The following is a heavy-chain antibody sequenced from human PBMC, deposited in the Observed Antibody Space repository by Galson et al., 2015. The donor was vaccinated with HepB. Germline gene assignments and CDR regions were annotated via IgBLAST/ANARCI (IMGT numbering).Heavy chain of an antibody. CDR1: GFTFGTYW. D-gene: IGHD2-2*01. CDR2: INQDGSRK. CDR3: ARDMGRELGYCSSTSCYFGFDY. J-gene: IGHJ4*02. Sequence: SLRLSCAASGFTFGTYWMSWVRQAPGKGLEWVADINQDGSRKYFLDSVKGRFAISRDNAKNSLYLQMNSLRADDTALYYCARDMGRELGYCSSTSCYFGFDYWGRGTLVAVSP. V-gene: IGHV3-7*03.